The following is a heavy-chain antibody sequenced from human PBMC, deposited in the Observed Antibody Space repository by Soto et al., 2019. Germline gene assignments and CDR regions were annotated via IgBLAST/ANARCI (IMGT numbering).Heavy chain of an antibody. Sequence: EVQLLESGGGLVQPGGSLRLSCVASGFTFNNYAMSWVRQAPGKGLEWVSVISTSGDGSYYADSVKGRLTISRDNSKDTLYLQMNSLRPEDTAVYYCAKGTAGSYGGRLVYWGQGTLVTVSS. CDR2: ISTSGDGS. D-gene: IGHD3-10*01. CDR1: GFTFNNYA. J-gene: IGHJ4*02. V-gene: IGHV3-23*01. CDR3: AKGTAGSYGGRLVY.